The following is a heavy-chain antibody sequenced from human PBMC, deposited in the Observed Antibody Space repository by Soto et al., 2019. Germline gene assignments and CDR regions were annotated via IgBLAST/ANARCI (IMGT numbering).Heavy chain of an antibody. CDR1: GGSISSYY. J-gene: IGHJ4*02. Sequence: ETLSLTCTVSGGSISSYYWSWIRQPPGKGLEWIGYIYYSGSTNYNPSLKSRVTISVDTSKSQFSLKLSSVTAADTAVYYCASLGDFTXGYNLDYWGQGTLVTVSS. CDR2: IYYSGST. V-gene: IGHV4-59*01. D-gene: IGHD5-12*01. CDR3: ASLGDFTXGYNLDY.